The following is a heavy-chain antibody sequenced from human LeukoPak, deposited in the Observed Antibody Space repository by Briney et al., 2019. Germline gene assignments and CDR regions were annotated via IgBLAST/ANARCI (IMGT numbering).Heavy chain of an antibody. V-gene: IGHV2-5*02. Sequence: SGPTLVEPTQTLTLTCTFSGFSLSTRGVGVGWIRQPPGKALEWLALIYWDDDKRYSPSLKSRLTITKDTSKNQVVLTMTNMDPVDTATYHCAHNGDYYAFDIWGQGTMVTVSS. CDR3: AHNGDYYAFDI. D-gene: IGHD4-17*01. CDR1: GFSLSTRGVG. CDR2: IYWDDDK. J-gene: IGHJ3*02.